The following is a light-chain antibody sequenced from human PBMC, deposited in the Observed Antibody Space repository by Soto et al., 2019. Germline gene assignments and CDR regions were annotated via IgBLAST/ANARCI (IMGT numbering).Light chain of an antibody. CDR2: WAS. CDR1: QSVLYSSNNKNY. J-gene: IGKJ4*01. V-gene: IGKV4-1*01. CDR3: QQYYRTPQLS. Sequence: DIVMTQSPDSLAVSLGERATINCKSSQSVLYSSNNKNYLAWYQQKPGQPPKLLIYWASTRESGVPDRFSGSGSGTDFPLAIRSLQAEDVAVYYCQQYYRTPQLSFGGGTKVEIK.